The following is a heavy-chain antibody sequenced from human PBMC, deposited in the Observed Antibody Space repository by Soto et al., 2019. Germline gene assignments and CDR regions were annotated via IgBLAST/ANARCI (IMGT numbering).Heavy chain of an antibody. CDR3: ARARSKRDAFDS. CDR2: ISDYNGNT. CDR1: GYTVTSYG. V-gene: IGHV1-18*01. D-gene: IGHD3-10*01. J-gene: IGHJ3*02. Sequence: QVQLVPSGAEVKKPGAAVKVSCRASGYTVTSYGISWVRQAPGQALEWMGWISDYNGNTNYAQKLQGRVTMTTDTSTSTAYMELRSLRSDDTAVYYCARARSKRDAFDSWGQGTMVTVSS.